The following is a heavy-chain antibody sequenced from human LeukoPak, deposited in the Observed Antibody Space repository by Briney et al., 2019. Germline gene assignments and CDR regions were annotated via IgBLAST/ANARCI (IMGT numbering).Heavy chain of an antibody. J-gene: IGHJ6*03. CDR3: ARSDPYSSDWYDYYYYMDV. CDR1: GGTFSSYT. D-gene: IGHD6-19*01. CDR2: IIPILGIA. V-gene: IGHV1-69*02. Sequence: SVKVSCKASGGTFSSYTISWVRQAPGQGLEWMGRIIPILGIANYAQKFQGRVTITADKSTSTAYMELSSLRSEDTAVYYCARSDPYSSDWYDYYYYMDVWGKGTTVTVSS.